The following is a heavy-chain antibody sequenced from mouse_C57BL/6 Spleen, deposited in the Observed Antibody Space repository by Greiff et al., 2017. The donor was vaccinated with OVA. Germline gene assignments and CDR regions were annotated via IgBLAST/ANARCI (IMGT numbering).Heavy chain of an antibody. CDR3: VRQGYDGNYYAMDY. V-gene: IGHV5-9*01. CDR1: GFTFSSYT. CDR2: ISGGGGNT. D-gene: IGHD2-1*01. J-gene: IGHJ4*01. Sequence: EVQLVESGGGLVKPGGSLKLSCAASGFTFSSYTMSWVRQTPEKRLEWVATISGGGGNTYYPDSVKGRFTISRDNAKNTLYLQMSSLRSEDTALYYCVRQGYDGNYYAMDYWGQGTSVTVSS.